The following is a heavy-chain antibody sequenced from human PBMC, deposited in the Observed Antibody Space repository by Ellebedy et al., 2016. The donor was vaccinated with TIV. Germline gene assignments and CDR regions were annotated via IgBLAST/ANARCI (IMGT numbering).Heavy chain of an antibody. CDR3: ITGRAGSCFDY. CDR2: SRGKASGYTT. Sequence: GGSLRLXCAASGFTFSDQYMDWVRQAPGKGLEWLGRSRGKASGYTTEYAASVKGRFTVSRDDSKNSLLLQMNSLQTEDTAVYYCITGRAGSCFDYWGQGTLVTVSS. D-gene: IGHD2-8*02. J-gene: IGHJ4*02. V-gene: IGHV3-72*01. CDR1: GFTFSDQY.